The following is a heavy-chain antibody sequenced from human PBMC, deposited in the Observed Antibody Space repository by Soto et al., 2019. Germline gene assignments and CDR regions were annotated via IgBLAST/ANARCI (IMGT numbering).Heavy chain of an antibody. D-gene: IGHD2-15*01. J-gene: IGHJ6*03. CDR2: IYYSGST. V-gene: IGHV4-59*08. CDR1: GGSISSYY. CDR3: ARLRDCSGGSCYHYYYYVDV. Sequence: SETLSLTCTVSGGSISSYYWSWIRQPPGKGLEWIGYIYYSGSTNYNPSLKSRVTISVDTSKNQFSLKLSSVTAADTAVYYCARLRDCSGGSCYHYYYYVDVWGKGTTVTVSS.